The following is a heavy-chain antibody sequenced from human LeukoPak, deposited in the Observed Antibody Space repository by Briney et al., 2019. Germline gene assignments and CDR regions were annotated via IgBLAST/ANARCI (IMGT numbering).Heavy chain of an antibody. J-gene: IGHJ4*02. D-gene: IGHD3-10*01. CDR1: GGSFSGYY. Sequence: SETLSLTCAVYGGSFSGYYWSWIRQPPGKGLEWIGSIYHSGSTYYNPSLKSRVTISVDTSKNQFSLKLSSVTAADTAMYYCARTQLWFGFDYWGQGTLVTVSS. CDR3: ARTQLWFGFDY. V-gene: IGHV4-34*01. CDR2: IYHSGST.